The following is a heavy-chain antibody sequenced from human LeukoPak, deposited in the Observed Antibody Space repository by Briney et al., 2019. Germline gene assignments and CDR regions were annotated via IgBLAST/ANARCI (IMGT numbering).Heavy chain of an antibody. CDR1: GFTFSNYW. CDR2: INEGGSDK. Sequence: GGSLRLSCAASGFTFSNYWMSWVRQAPGKGLEWVAKINEGGSDKHYVDSVKGRFTISRDNAKNSLYLEMNGLRAEDTTVYYCAKDQRDYGGEPSYNWFDPWGQGTLVTVSS. CDR3: AKDQRDYGGEPSYNWFDP. V-gene: IGHV3-7*01. J-gene: IGHJ5*02. D-gene: IGHD4-23*01.